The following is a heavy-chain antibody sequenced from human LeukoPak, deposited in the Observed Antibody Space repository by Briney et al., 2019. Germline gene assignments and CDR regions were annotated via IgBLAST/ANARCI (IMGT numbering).Heavy chain of an antibody. CDR3: ARATPPPYDILTGYPDY. J-gene: IGHJ4*02. V-gene: IGHV1-18*01. CDR2: FSLYNGNT. Sequence: ASVKVSCKASGYTFTSYGISWVGRAPGQGLEWMGWFSLYNGNTNYAQKLQGRVTMTTDTSTSTAYMELRSLRSDDTAVYYCARATPPPYDILTGYPDYWGQGTLVTVSS. D-gene: IGHD3-9*01. CDR1: GYTFTSYG.